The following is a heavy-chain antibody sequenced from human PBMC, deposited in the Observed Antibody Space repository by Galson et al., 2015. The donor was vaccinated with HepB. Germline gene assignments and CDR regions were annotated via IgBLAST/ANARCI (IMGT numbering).Heavy chain of an antibody. Sequence: LRLSCAASGFPFSDYYMSWIRQAPGKGLEWVSYMSSSDSTISYADSVKGRFTISRDNAKNSLYLQMNSLRAEDTAVYYCARAALGWFDPWGQGTLVTVSS. J-gene: IGHJ5*02. CDR2: MSSSDSTI. CDR3: ARAALGWFDP. D-gene: IGHD6-25*01. V-gene: IGHV3-11*01. CDR1: GFPFSDYY.